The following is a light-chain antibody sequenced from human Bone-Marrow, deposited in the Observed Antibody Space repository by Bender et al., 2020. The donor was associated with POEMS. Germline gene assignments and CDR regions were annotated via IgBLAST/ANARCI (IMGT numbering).Light chain of an antibody. Sequence: QSALTQPASVSGSPGQSITISCTGSYNLVSWYQQHPGKAPKLMISEVSKRPSGVSNRFSGSKSGNTASLTISGLQAEDEADYYCCSYAGSSTYVVFGGGTKLTVL. CDR3: CSYAGSSTYVV. CDR1: SYNL. J-gene: IGLJ2*01. V-gene: IGLV2-23*02. CDR2: EVS.